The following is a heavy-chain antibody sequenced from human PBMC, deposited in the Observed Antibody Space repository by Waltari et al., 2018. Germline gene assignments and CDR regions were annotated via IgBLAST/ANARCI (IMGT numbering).Heavy chain of an antibody. CDR1: GYSFTSYW. CDR3: AREGGYSYDLDY. D-gene: IGHD5-18*01. J-gene: IGHJ4*02. V-gene: IGHV5-51*01. Sequence: EVQLVQSGAEVKKPGESLKISCKGSGYSFTSYWIGWVRQMPGKGLEWMGIIYPGDSDTRYSPSFQGQVTISRDNSKNTLYLQMNSLRAEDTAVYYCAREGGYSYDLDYWGQGTLVTVSS. CDR2: IYPGDSDT.